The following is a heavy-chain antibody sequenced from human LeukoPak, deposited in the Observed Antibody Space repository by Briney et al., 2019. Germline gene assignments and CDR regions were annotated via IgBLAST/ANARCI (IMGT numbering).Heavy chain of an antibody. J-gene: IGHJ4*02. V-gene: IGHV3-11*04. CDR1: GFTFNDYY. Sequence: PGGSLRLSCAASGFTFNDYYMNWIRQAPGKGLEWVSYISRSGTPIYYADSVEGRFTISRDNARNSLHLQMNSLRAEDTAVYYCAREWAGGDSSAYPPFDYWGQGTLVTVSS. CDR3: AREWAGGDSSAYPPFDY. CDR2: ISRSGTPI. D-gene: IGHD3-22*01.